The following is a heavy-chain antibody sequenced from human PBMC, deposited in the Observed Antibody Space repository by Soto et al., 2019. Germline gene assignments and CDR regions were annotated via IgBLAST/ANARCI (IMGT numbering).Heavy chain of an antibody. CDR3: ARVVGALGHWFDP. Sequence: QVQLVQSGAEVKKPGASVKVSCKASGYTFTSYGLSWVRQAPGQGLEWMGRISAYNYNTNYAQKLQGRVTMTTDTSPSTAYMALRSLRSADTAVYYCARVVGALGHWFDPWGQGTLVTVSS. J-gene: IGHJ5*02. V-gene: IGHV1-18*01. CDR1: GYTFTSYG. CDR2: ISAYNYNT. D-gene: IGHD2-15*01.